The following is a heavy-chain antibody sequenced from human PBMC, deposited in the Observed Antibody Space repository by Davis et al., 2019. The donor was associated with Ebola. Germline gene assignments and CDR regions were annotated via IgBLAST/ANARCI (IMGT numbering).Heavy chain of an antibody. D-gene: IGHD4-17*01. Sequence: PSETLSLTCTVSGASMTSHYWSWIRQPPGKGLEYIGYIYYSGNTNYNPSLKSQVTISIDTSKKQFSLKLSSVTAADTAMYYCARIRRNYGDYLNDAFDIWGQGTMVTVSS. J-gene: IGHJ3*02. CDR1: GASMTSHY. V-gene: IGHV4-59*11. CDR2: IYYSGNT. CDR3: ARIRRNYGDYLNDAFDI.